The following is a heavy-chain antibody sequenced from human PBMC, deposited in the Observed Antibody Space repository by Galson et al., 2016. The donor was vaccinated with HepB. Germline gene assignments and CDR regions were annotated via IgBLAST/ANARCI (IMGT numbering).Heavy chain of an antibody. CDR1: GFTFNDYW. CDR2: INNDGSSS. CDR3: VRDMYGSYFAFDI. D-gene: IGHD1-26*01. J-gene: IGHJ3*02. Sequence: SLRLSCAASGFTFNDYWMHWVRQAPGGGLDWVSRINNDGSSSTYADSMKGRFTISRDNAKNTLYLQMNSLRAEDTTVYYCVRDMYGSYFAFDIWGQGTMVTVSS. V-gene: IGHV3-74*01.